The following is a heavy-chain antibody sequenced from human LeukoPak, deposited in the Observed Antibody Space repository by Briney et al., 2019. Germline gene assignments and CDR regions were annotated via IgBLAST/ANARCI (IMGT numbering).Heavy chain of an antibody. CDR2: INHSGST. D-gene: IGHD3-10*02. CDR1: GGSFSRYY. J-gene: IGHJ3*02. V-gene: IGHV4-34*01. Sequence: SETLSLTCAVYGGSFSRYYWNWLRQPPGKGLEWIGEINHSGSTNYNPSLKSRVAISVDTSKNQFSLKVKSVIDADTAVYYCARGDVDPYVFDIWGQGTMVTVSS. CDR3: ARGDVDPYVFDI.